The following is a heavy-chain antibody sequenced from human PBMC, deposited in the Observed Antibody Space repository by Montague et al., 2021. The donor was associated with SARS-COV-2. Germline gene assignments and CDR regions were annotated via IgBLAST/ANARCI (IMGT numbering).Heavy chain of an antibody. CDR3: ARVTTKRTRYGSGSYRGFDAFDI. Sequence: SETLSLTCTVSGGSINTYYWSWTRQPPGKGLEWIGYIYYSGRTHYNPSLKSRVTISVDTSKNQFSLKLSSVTAADTAVYYCARVTTKRTRYGSGSYRGFDAFDIWGQGTTVTVSS. CDR1: GGSINTYY. D-gene: IGHD3-10*01. J-gene: IGHJ3*02. CDR2: IYYSGRT. V-gene: IGHV4-59*08.